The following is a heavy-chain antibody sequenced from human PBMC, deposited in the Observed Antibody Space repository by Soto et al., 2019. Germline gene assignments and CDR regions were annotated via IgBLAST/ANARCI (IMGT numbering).Heavy chain of an antibody. CDR2: IGSSSSSS. J-gene: IGHJ6*02. CDR1: GFTFSDYT. Sequence: EVQLVESGGGLVKPGGSLRLSCAASGFTFSDYTMNWVRQAPGKGLVWVSSIGSSSSSSYYADSVEGRFTISRDNARNALFLQMNXXXXXXXXXXXXXXXXXXXXXXXXLYYYYGMDVWGQGTTVTVSS. CDR3: XXXXXXXXXXXXLYYYYGMDV. V-gene: IGHV3-21*01.